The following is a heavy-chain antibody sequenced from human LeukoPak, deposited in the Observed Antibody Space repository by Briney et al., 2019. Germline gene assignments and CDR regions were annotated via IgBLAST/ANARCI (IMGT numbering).Heavy chain of an antibody. J-gene: IGHJ4*02. CDR2: IKEDGSAK. CDR3: ASGYLDDFWSGHF. V-gene: IGHV3-7*01. CDR1: GFTFSTHW. D-gene: IGHD3-3*01. Sequence: GGSLRLSCVASGFTFSTHWMSWVRQVPGKGLEWVANIKEDGSAKYYVDSVKGRFTISRDNAKKSLYLQTNSLRAEDSAVYYCASGYLDDFWSGHFWGQGTQVTVSS.